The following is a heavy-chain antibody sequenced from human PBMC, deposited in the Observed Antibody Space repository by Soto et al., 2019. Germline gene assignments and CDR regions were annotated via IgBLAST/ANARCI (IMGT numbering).Heavy chain of an antibody. CDR3: TRKTPPTGMEV. CDR1: GFTLSSYD. CDR2: IGSGGDT. D-gene: IGHD3-9*01. V-gene: IGHV3-13*01. Sequence: EVQLVESGGGLVQPGGSLRLSCAASGFTLSSYDIHWVRQATGEGLAWVSGIGSGGDTHYADSVKGRFITSREDGKNSLYLQMNKLRVGDTAVYYCTRKTPPTGMEVWGQGATVTVSS. J-gene: IGHJ6*02.